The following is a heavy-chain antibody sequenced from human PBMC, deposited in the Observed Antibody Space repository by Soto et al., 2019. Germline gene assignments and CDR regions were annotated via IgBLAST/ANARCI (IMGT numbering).Heavy chain of an antibody. Sequence: SETLSLTCTVSGGSISSSSYYWGWIRQPPGKGLEWIGSIYYSGTTYYNPSLNSRVTISVDTSKDHFYLKLSSVTAADTAVYYCARPPTYNWNYGDAFDIWGQGTMVTVSS. CDR2: IYYSGTT. CDR1: GGSISSSSYY. CDR3: ARPPTYNWNYGDAFDI. J-gene: IGHJ3*02. V-gene: IGHV4-39*01. D-gene: IGHD1-7*01.